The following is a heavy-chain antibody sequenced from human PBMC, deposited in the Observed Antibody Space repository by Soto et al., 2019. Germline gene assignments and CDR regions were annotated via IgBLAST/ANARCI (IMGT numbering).Heavy chain of an antibody. V-gene: IGHV3-33*01. CDR1: GFTFSGYG. J-gene: IGHJ4*02. Sequence: QVQLVESGGGVVQPGRSLRLSCAASGFTFSGYGMHWVRQAPGQGLEWVAVIWYDPNKTYYADSVKGRFTISRDNSKNTLYLQMNSLTVEDTAVYYCATEGPGSGRYFGEYWGQGTLVTVSS. CDR3: ATEGPGSGRYFGEY. D-gene: IGHD6-19*01. CDR2: IWYDPNKT.